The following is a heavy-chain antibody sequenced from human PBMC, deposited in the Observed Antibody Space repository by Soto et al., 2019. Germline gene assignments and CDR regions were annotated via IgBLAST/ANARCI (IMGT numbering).Heavy chain of an antibody. V-gene: IGHV3-7*01. CDR1: GNTFSTYW. J-gene: IGHJ6*02. CDR3: VRGCGSPSGPYYLDV. CDR2: IKQDGNEK. Sequence: GGSLRLSGVVSGNTFSTYWMSWVRLAPGTGLEWVATIKQDGNEKHYVDSVKGRFAISRDNAENSLYLQMSGLRPVDTAVYYCVRGCGSPSGPYYLDVWGRGTTVTVSS. D-gene: IGHD2-2*01.